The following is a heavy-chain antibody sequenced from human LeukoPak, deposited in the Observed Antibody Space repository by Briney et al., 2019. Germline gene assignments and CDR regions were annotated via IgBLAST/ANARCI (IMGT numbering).Heavy chain of an antibody. Sequence: PSETLSLTCAVSGYSISSGYYWGWIRPPPGKGLEWIGSIYHSGSTYYNPSLKSRVTISVDTSKNQFSLKLSSVTAADTAVYYCAREPLDYWGQGTLVTVSS. CDR2: IYHSGST. V-gene: IGHV4-38-2*02. J-gene: IGHJ4*02. CDR3: AREPLDY. CDR1: GYSISSGYY.